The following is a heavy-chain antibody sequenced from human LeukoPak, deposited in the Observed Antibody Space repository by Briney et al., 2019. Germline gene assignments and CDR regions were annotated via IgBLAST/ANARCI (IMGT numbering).Heavy chain of an antibody. J-gene: IGHJ5*02. CDR2: ISGSGGST. V-gene: IGHV3-23*01. CDR3: AKGSHYDLVGDWFDP. CDR1: GFTFSSYA. Sequence: GGSLRLSCAASGFTFSSYAMSWVRQAPGKGLEWVSAISGSGGSTYYADSVKGRFTISRDNSKNTLYLQMNSLRAEDTAVYYCAKGSHYDLVGDWFDPWGQGTLVTVSS. D-gene: IGHD3-3*01.